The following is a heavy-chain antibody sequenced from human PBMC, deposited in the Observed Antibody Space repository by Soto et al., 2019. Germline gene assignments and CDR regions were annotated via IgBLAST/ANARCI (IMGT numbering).Heavy chain of an antibody. CDR3: ARGSTTSPYFYYGMDV. Sequence: QVQLQESGPGLVKPSQTLSLTCTVSGASISGGGFYWSWIRHHPERGLEWIGNIYYTGNTHYSPSLQSRVSISVDTSKNQLSLKLTSVTAADTAVYYCARGSTTSPYFYYGMDVWGQGTTVTVSS. CDR1: GASISGGGFY. CDR2: IYYTGNT. V-gene: IGHV4-31*03. D-gene: IGHD2-2*01. J-gene: IGHJ6*02.